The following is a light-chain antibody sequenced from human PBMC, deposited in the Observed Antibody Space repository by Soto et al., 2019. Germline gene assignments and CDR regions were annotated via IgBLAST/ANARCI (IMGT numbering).Light chain of an antibody. Sequence: QSVLTQPPSVSGAPGQRVTISCTGSSSNIGAGYDVHWYQQLPGTAPILLIYGNSNRPSGVPDRFSVSRSGTSASLAITGLQAEDEADYYCQSYDSSLSALFGGGTKLTVL. CDR2: GNS. CDR3: QSYDSSLSAL. CDR1: SSNIGAGYD. V-gene: IGLV1-40*01. J-gene: IGLJ3*02.